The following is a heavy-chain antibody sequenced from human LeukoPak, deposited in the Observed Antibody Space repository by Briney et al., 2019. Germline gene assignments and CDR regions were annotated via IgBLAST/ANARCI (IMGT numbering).Heavy chain of an antibody. CDR2: IYTSGST. CDR3: ARANYYGSGQPLNYYYYYMDV. Sequence: SETLSLTCTVSGGSISSYYWSWIRQPAGKGLEWIGRIYTSGSTNYNPSLKSRVTMSVDTSKNQFSLKLSSVTAPDTAVYYCARANYYGSGQPLNYYYYYMDVWGKGTTVTISS. D-gene: IGHD3-10*01. CDR1: GGSISSYY. J-gene: IGHJ6*03. V-gene: IGHV4-4*07.